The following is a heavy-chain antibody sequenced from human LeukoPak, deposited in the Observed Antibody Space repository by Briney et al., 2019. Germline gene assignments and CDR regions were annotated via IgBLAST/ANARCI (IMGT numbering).Heavy chain of an antibody. J-gene: IGHJ4*02. D-gene: IGHD4-23*01. CDR3: ARDPMAYGGIG. V-gene: IGHV4-38-2*02. Sequence: PSETLSLTCTVSGYSISSGYYWGWIRQPPGKGLEWIGSIYHSGSTYYNPSLKSRVTISVDTSKNQLSLKLSSVTAADTAVYCCARDPMAYGGIGWGQGTLVTVSS. CDR2: IYHSGST. CDR1: GYSISSGYY.